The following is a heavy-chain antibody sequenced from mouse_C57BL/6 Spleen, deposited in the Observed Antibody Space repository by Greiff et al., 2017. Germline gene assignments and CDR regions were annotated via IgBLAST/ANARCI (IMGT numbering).Heavy chain of an antibody. D-gene: IGHD1-1*01. Sequence: VQLQESGAELVKPGASVKISCKASGYAFSSYWMNWVKQRPGKGLEWIGQIYPGDGDTNYNGKFKGKATLTADKSSSTAYMQLSSLTSEDSAVYFCARCYYGSSWDWYFDVWGTGTTVTVSS. CDR3: ARCYYGSSWDWYFDV. CDR2: IYPGDGDT. V-gene: IGHV1-80*01. J-gene: IGHJ1*03. CDR1: GYAFSSYW.